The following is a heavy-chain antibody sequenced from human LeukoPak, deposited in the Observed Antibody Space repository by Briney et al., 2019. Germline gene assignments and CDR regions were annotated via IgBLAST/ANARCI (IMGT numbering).Heavy chain of an antibody. Sequence: SETLSLTCTISGVSIRSYYWSWIRQPPGKGLEWIGFSHYSGSTSYHPSLKRRVTMSVETSKKQFSLDLSSVTAAAPAVYYLAKHRTVTIDFDWWGQGTLVTVSS. V-gene: IGHV4-59*08. J-gene: IGHJ4*02. CDR2: SHYSGST. CDR1: GVSIRSYY. CDR3: AKHRTVTIDFDW. D-gene: IGHD4-17*01.